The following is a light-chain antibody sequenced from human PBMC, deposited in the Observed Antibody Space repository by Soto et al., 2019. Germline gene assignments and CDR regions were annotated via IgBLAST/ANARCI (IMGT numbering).Light chain of an antibody. CDR2: GAS. CDR1: QSVSSNF. Sequence: EIVLTQSPGTLSSSPGDRATLSCRASQSVSSNFLAWYQQKPGQAPRLLIYGASNRATGIPDRFSGSGSGTDFTLTISGLAPEDFAVYYCQQYANSLFTFGPGTIVDIK. V-gene: IGKV3-20*01. J-gene: IGKJ3*01. CDR3: QQYANSLFT.